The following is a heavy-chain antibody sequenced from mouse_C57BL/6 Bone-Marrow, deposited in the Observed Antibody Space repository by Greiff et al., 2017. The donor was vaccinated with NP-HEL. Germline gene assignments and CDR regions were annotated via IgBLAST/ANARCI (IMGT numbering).Heavy chain of an antibody. D-gene: IGHD1-1*01. Sequence: QVQLQQPGAELVRPGSSVKLSCKASGYTFTSYWMDWVKQRPGQGLEWIGNIYPSDSETHYNQKFKDKATLTVDKSSSTAYMQLSSLTSEDSAVYYCARWIYYYGSSKDFDVWGTGTTVTVSS. V-gene: IGHV1-61*01. CDR2: IYPSDSET. CDR1: GYTFTSYW. CDR3: ARWIYYYGSSKDFDV. J-gene: IGHJ1*03.